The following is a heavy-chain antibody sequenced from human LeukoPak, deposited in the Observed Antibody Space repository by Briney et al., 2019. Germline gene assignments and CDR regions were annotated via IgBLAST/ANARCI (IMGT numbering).Heavy chain of an antibody. Sequence: GGSLRLSCAASGFTFSSYTMHWVRQAPGKGLEWVSLISWDGGSTYYADSVKGRFTISRDNSKNSLYLQMNSLRTEDTALYYCAKGSDSSSYLFQHWGQGTLVTVSS. CDR1: GFTFSSYT. V-gene: IGHV3-43*01. D-gene: IGHD6-13*01. J-gene: IGHJ1*01. CDR3: AKGSDSSSYLFQH. CDR2: ISWDGGST.